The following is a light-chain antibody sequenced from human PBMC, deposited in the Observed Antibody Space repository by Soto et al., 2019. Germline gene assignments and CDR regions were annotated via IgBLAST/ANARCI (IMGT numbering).Light chain of an antibody. J-gene: IGKJ3*01. V-gene: IGKV3-11*01. CDR3: QQRSNWPPRFT. Sequence: EIVLTQSPATLSLYPGERATLSCRASQSVSSYLAWYQQKPGQAPRLLNYDASNRATGIPARFSGSGSGTDFTLTISSLEPEDFAVYYCQQRSNWPPRFTFGPGTKVDIK. CDR2: DAS. CDR1: QSVSSY.